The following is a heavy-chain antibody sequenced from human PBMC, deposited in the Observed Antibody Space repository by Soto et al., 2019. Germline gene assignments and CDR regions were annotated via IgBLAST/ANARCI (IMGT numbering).Heavy chain of an antibody. CDR2: IIPIFGTA. V-gene: IGHV1-69*06. D-gene: IGHD3-22*01. CDR1: GGTFSSYA. Sequence: SVKVSCKASGGTFSSYAISWVRQAPGQGLEWMGGIIPIFGTANYAQKFQGRVTITADKSTSTAYMELSNLRSEDTAVYYCARDASSGYRLKKNWFGPWGQGTLVTVSS. CDR3: ARDASSGYRLKKNWFGP. J-gene: IGHJ5*02.